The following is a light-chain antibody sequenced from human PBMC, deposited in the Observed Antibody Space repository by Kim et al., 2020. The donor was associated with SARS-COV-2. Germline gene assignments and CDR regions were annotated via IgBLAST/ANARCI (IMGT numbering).Light chain of an antibody. CDR2: YDS. CDR1: NIGSKR. CDR3: QVWDSSSDHYV. V-gene: IGLV3-21*04. Sequence: SYELTQPPSVSVAPGKTARITCGGNNIGSKRVHWYQQKPGQAPVLVIYYDSDRPSGIPERFSGSNSGNTATLTISRVEAGDEADDYCQVWDSSSDHYVFG. J-gene: IGLJ1*01.